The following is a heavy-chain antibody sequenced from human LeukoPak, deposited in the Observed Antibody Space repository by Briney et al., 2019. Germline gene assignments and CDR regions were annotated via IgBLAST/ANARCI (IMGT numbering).Heavy chain of an antibody. CDR1: GGSISSYY. CDR2: IYYRGST. D-gene: IGHD5-18*01. Sequence: MSSETLSLTCTVSGGSISSYYWSWIRQPPGKGLEWIGYIYYRGSTTYNPPLKSRVTISVDTSKNQFSLKLSSVTAADTAVYYCARARGYSFFWFDPWGQGTLVTVSS. V-gene: IGHV4-59*01. CDR3: ARARGYSFFWFDP. J-gene: IGHJ5*02.